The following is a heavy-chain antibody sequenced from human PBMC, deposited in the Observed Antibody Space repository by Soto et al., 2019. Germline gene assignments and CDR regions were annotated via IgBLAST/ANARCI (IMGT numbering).Heavy chain of an antibody. CDR2: INPNSGGT. V-gene: IGHV1-2*02. CDR1: GYTFTGYY. Sequence: QVQLVQSGAEVKKPGASVKVSCKASGYTFTGYYMHWVRQAPGQGLEWMGWINPNSGGTNYAQKCQGRVTMTRDTSISTAYMELSRLRSDDTAVYYCASSDPSFLRAARGYYYYGMDVWGQGTTVTVSS. D-gene: IGHD6-6*01. CDR3: ASSDPSFLRAARGYYYYGMDV. J-gene: IGHJ6*02.